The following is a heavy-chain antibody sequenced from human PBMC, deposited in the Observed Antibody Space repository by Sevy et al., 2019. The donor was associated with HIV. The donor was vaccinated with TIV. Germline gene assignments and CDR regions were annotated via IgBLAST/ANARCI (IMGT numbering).Heavy chain of an antibody. CDR3: ARYRDYDYSWGTFPYRDF. CDR1: GYIFTSYG. CDR2: ISPYKGTT. J-gene: IGHJ4*02. V-gene: IGHV1-18*01. D-gene: IGHD3-16*01. Sequence: ASVKVSCKASGYIFTSYGISWVRQAPGRGLEWVGWISPYKGTTNYAQKFQGRVTMTTDTSTFTVYMQRRSLRSDDTAIYYCARYRDYDYSWGTFPYRDFWGQGTLVTVSS.